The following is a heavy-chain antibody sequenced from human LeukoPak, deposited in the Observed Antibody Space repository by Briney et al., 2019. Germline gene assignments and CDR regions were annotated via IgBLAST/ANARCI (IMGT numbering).Heavy chain of an antibody. D-gene: IGHD3-10*01. CDR2: ISWNSGSI. CDR3: ATAHYYYGSGSYYPGY. Sequence: GGSLRLSCAASGFTFDDYAMHWVRQAPGKGLEWVSGISWNSGSIGYADSVKGRFTISRDNAKNSLYLQMNSLRAEDTALYYCATAHYYYGSGSYYPGYWGQGTLVTVSS. J-gene: IGHJ4*02. CDR1: GFTFDDYA. V-gene: IGHV3-9*01.